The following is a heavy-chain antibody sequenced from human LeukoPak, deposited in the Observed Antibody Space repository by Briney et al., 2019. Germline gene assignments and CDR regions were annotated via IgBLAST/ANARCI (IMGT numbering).Heavy chain of an antibody. CDR2: VYSSGSV. D-gene: IGHD3-22*01. J-gene: IGHJ6*03. CDR3: TRAASSGPLFTYHMDV. CDR1: GGSIAIRNYY. V-gene: IGHV4-39*07. Sequence: SETLSLTCAVSGGSIAIRNYYWAWIRQSPGRGLEWLGSVYSSGSVYYNPSLKSRATISVDTSKNQFSLKLTSVTAADTAVYYCTRAASSGPLFTYHMDVWGKGTTVTVSS.